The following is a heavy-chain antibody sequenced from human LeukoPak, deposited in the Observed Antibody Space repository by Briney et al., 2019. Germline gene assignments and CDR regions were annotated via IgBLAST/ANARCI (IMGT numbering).Heavy chain of an antibody. D-gene: IGHD1-1*01. CDR1: GYTFTSYA. Sequence: AASVTVSCKASGYTFTSYAMHWVRQAPGQRLEWMGWINAGNGNTKYSQKFQGRVTITRDTSASTAYMELSSLRSEDTAVYYCARDRPKRNDTDYWGQGTLVTVSS. CDR3: ARDRPKRNDTDY. J-gene: IGHJ4*02. V-gene: IGHV1-3*01. CDR2: INAGNGNT.